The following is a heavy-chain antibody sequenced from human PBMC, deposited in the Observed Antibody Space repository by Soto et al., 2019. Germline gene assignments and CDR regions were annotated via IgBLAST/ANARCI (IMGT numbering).Heavy chain of an antibody. Sequence: EVQLLESGGTLVQTGGSLRLSCAASGFTFSKYSMNWVRQAPGKGLEWVSAISNSFSDGNTHYADSVKGRFTISRDNDKITVFLEMNSLRAEDTAVYYCAKVFSPEGGNYFDHWGQGTLVTVSS. CDR1: GFTFSKYS. CDR2: ISNSFSDGNT. V-gene: IGHV3-23*01. J-gene: IGHJ4*02. CDR3: AKVFSPEGGNYFDH.